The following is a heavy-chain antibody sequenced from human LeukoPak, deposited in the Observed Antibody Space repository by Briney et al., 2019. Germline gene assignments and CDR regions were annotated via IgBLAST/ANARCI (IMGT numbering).Heavy chain of an antibody. Sequence: ASVKVSCKASGYTFTGYYMHWVRQAPGQGLEWMGWINPNSGGTNYAQKFQGWVTMTRDTSISTAYMELSRLRSEDTAVYYCARYCGGDCYFFFDYGGQGPLATVSS. J-gene: IGHJ4*02. V-gene: IGHV1-2*04. CDR2: INPNSGGT. CDR1: GYTFTGYY. CDR3: ARYCGGDCYFFFDY. D-gene: IGHD2-21*02.